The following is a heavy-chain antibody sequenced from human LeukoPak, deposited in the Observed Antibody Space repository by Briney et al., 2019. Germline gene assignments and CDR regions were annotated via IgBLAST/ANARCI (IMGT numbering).Heavy chain of an antibody. CDR3: ARSPEDILTGYRASYYFDY. D-gene: IGHD3-9*01. CDR1: GGSFSGYY. J-gene: IGHJ4*02. Sequence: SETLSLTCAVYGGSFSGYYWSWIRQPPGMGLEWIGEINHSGSTNYNPSLKSRVTISVDTSKNQFSLKLSSVTAADTAVYYCARSPEDILTGYRASYYFDYWGQGTLVTVSS. V-gene: IGHV4-34*01. CDR2: INHSGST.